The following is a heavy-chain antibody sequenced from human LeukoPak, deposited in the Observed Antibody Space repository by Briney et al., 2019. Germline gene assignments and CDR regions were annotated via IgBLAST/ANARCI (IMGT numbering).Heavy chain of an antibody. CDR3: ARDYNWNPPDY. V-gene: IGHV3-74*01. Sequence: PGGSLRLSRAASGFTFSPYWMHWVRQAPGKGLVWVSRINSDGSITSYADSVKGRFTISRDNAKNTLYLQMNSLRVEDTAVYYCARDYNWNPPDYWGQGTLVTVSS. J-gene: IGHJ4*02. CDR2: INSDGSIT. CDR1: GFTFSPYW. D-gene: IGHD1-1*01.